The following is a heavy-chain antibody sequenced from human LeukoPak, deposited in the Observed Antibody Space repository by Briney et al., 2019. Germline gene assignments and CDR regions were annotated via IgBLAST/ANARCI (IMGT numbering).Heavy chain of an antibody. Sequence: ASVKVSCKASGGTFSSYAISWVRQAPGQGLEWVGWINTNTGNPTYAQGFTGRFVFSLDTSVSTAYLQISSLKAEDTAVYYCARDPETTVTTSVDYWGQGTLVTVSS. D-gene: IGHD4-17*01. CDR2: INTNTGNP. CDR3: ARDPETTVTTSVDY. V-gene: IGHV7-4-1*02. CDR1: GGTFSSYA. J-gene: IGHJ4*02.